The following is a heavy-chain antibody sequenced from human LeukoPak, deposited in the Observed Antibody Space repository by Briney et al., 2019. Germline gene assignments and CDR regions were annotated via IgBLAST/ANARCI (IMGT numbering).Heavy chain of an antibody. J-gene: IGHJ4*01. Sequence: PGRSLRLSCAASGFIFSSYNMHWVRQAPGKGLEWVSSIAGSSGYISYADSVKGRFTISRDNAKKSLYLQMTSLTAEDTAVYYCARDRGAYCGGDCYLGFDYWGRGTLVTVSS. CDR3: ARDRGAYCGGDCYLGFDY. CDR1: GFIFSSYN. CDR2: IAGSSGYI. V-gene: IGHV3-21*01. D-gene: IGHD2-21*02.